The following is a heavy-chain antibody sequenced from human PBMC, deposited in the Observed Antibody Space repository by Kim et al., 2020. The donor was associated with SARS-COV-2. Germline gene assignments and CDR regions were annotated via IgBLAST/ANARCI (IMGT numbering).Heavy chain of an antibody. CDR2: ISGSGGSR. V-gene: IGHV3-23*01. J-gene: IGHJ3*02. D-gene: IGHD2-15*01. Sequence: GGSLRLSCAASGFTFSSYAMSWVRQAPGKGLEWVSAISGSGGSRYYADSVKGRFIISRDNSKTTLYLQMNSLRAEDTAVYYCAKDIWDMVVVVAGYDAFDIWGQGTIVTVSS. CDR3: AKDIWDMVVVVAGYDAFDI. CDR1: GFTFSSYA.